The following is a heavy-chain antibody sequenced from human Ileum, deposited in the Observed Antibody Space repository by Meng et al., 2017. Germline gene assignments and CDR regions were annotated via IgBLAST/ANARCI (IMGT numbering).Heavy chain of an antibody. CDR1: GGSISSSFY. V-gene: IGHV4-4*02. Sequence: QVQLQEPGPGLLEPSGTLSLTCTVAGGSISSSFYWSWVRQSPGKGLEWIGQIYLAGSPNYNPSLESRVTISVDKSKNQFSLRLTSVTAADTAIFYCVRHGGKYFDSWGQGTLVTVSS. J-gene: IGHJ4*02. D-gene: IGHD2-15*01. CDR3: VRHGGKYFDS. CDR2: IYLAGSP.